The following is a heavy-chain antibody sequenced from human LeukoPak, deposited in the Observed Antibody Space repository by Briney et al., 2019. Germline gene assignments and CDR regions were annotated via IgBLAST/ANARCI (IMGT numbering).Heavy chain of an antibody. J-gene: IGHJ3*02. CDR2: ISGGGESR. CDR3: AKDSPILTI. V-gene: IGHV3-23*01. D-gene: IGHD3-3*01. Sequence: GGSLRLSCAVSGFTFSNYGMSWIRQAPGQGLEWVSAISGGGESRYYADSVKGRFTISRDNSQNTLYLQMNSLRAEDTAVFYCAKDSPILTIWGQGTMVTVSS. CDR1: GFTFSNYG.